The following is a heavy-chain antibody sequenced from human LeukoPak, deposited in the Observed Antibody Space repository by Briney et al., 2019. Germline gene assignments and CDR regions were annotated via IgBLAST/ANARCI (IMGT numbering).Heavy chain of an antibody. J-gene: IGHJ3*02. CDR3: ARQVEPYGTRGAFDI. D-gene: IGHD1-14*01. Sequence: PGESLQISCQGSGYSFTSYWIGWVRPMSGKGLEWMGIIYPGDSDTRYSPSFQGQVTISADKSISTAYLQWTSLKASDTAMYYCARQVEPYGTRGAFDIGGQGTMVTVSS. CDR2: IYPGDSDT. CDR1: GYSFTSYW. V-gene: IGHV5-51*01.